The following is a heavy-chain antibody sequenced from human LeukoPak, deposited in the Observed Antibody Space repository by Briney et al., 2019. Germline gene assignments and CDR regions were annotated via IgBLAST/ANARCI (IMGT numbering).Heavy chain of an antibody. CDR3: AKDSGLYAMDV. V-gene: IGHV3-9*01. Sequence: GRSLRLSCAASGFTFDNYAMHWVRHAPGKGLEWVSGISWNSGSIGYADSVKGRFTISRDNAKNSLYLQMNSLRVEDTALYYCAKDSGLYAMDVWGQGTTVTVSS. CDR2: ISWNSGSI. D-gene: IGHD2-8*02. CDR1: GFTFDNYA. J-gene: IGHJ6*02.